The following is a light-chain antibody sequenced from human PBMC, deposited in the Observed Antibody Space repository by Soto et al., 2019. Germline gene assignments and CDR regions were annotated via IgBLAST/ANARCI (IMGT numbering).Light chain of an antibody. V-gene: IGLV3-1*01. CDR3: QAWDSSTGV. Sequence: SYELTQPPSVSVSPGQTASITCSGDNLGDKYACWYQQKPGQSPVLVIYQDSKRPSGIPERFSGSNSGNTATLTISGTQAMDEADYYGQAWDSSTGVFGGGTKLTVL. CDR1: NLGDKY. CDR2: QDS. J-gene: IGLJ2*01.